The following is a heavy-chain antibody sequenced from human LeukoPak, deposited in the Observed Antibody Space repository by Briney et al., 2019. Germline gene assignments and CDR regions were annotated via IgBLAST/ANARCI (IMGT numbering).Heavy chain of an antibody. V-gene: IGHV3-15*01. J-gene: IGHJ4*02. CDR3: TTPLFAPLIAVVGTGGY. CDR1: GFTFSNAW. D-gene: IGHD6-19*01. Sequence: GGSLRLSCAASGFTFSNAWMSWVRQAPGTGLEWVGRIKSKTYGGTTDYAAPVKGRFTISRDDSKNTLYLQMNSLKTEDIAVYYCTTPLFAPLIAVVGTGGYWGQGTLVTVSS. CDR2: IKSKTYGGTT.